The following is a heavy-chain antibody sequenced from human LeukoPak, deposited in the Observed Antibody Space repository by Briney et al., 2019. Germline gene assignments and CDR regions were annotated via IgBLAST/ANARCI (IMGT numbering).Heavy chain of an antibody. D-gene: IGHD6-13*01. CDR1: GFTFDDYA. CDR2: ISWNSGSI. J-gene: IGHJ4*02. CDR3: AKDGERVAAGIWYFDY. Sequence: SGGSLRLSCAASGFTFDDYAMHWVRQAPGKGLEWVSGISWNSGSIGYADSVKGRFTISRDNAKNSLYLQMNSLRAEDTALYYCAKDGERVAAGIWYFDYWGQGTLVTVS. V-gene: IGHV3-9*01.